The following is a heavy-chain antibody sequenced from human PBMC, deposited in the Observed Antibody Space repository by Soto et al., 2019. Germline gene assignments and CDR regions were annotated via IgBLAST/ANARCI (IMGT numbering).Heavy chain of an antibody. V-gene: IGHV3-33*01. Sequence: QVQLVESGGGVVQPGRSLRLSCAASGFTFSSYGMHWVRQAPGKGLEWVAVIWYDGSNKYYADYVKGRLTISRDNYKNTLYLQMNSLRAEDTAVYYCARGMVYYYYYGMDVWGQGTTVTVSS. J-gene: IGHJ6*02. D-gene: IGHD2-8*01. CDR1: GFTFSSYG. CDR2: IWYDGSNK. CDR3: ARGMVYYYYYGMDV.